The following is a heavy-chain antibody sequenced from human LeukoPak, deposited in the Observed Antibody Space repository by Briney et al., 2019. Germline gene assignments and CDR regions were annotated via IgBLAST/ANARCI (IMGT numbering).Heavy chain of an antibody. CDR3: ANELYYDSSGYYPFDY. CDR1: GFTFSSYA. Sequence: PGGSLRLSCAASGFTFSSYAMSWVRQAPGKGLEWVSAISGSGGSTYYADSVKGRFTISRDNSKSTLYLQMNGLRAEDTAVYYCANELYYDSSGYYPFDYWGQGTLVTVSS. CDR2: ISGSGGST. D-gene: IGHD3-22*01. J-gene: IGHJ4*02. V-gene: IGHV3-23*01.